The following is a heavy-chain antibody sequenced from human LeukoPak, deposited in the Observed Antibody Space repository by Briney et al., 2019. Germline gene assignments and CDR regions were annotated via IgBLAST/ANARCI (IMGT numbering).Heavy chain of an antibody. CDR1: GYSISGGYY. Sequence: SETLSLTCGISGYSISGGYYWGWIRQSPGKGLEWIATIFHTGSIYHNPSLKSRVILSVDTSKNQFSLILTSVTAADTAVYYCVRMGVSYYYDSSTYYPVAFDVWGQGTMVTVSS. CDR2: IFHTGSI. V-gene: IGHV4-38-2*01. CDR3: VRMGVSYYYDSSTYYPVAFDV. D-gene: IGHD3-22*01. J-gene: IGHJ3*01.